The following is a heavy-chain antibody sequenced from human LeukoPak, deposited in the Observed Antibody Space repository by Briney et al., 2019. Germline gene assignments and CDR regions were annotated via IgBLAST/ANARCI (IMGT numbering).Heavy chain of an antibody. CDR3: ARGIGPRYCSSTSCYTVPYYMDV. V-gene: IGHV6-1*01. J-gene: IGHJ6*03. D-gene: IGHD2-2*02. Sequence: SQTLSLTCAISGDSVSSNSAAWNWIRQSPSRGLEWLGRTYYRSKWYNDYAVSVKSRITINPDTSKNQFSLQLNSVTPEDTAVYYCARGIGPRYCSSTSCYTVPYYMDVWAKGPRSPSP. CDR2: TYYRSKWYN. CDR1: GDSVSSNSAA.